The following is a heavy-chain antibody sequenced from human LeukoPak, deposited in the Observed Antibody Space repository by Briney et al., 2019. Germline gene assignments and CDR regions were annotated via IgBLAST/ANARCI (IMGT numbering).Heavy chain of an antibody. J-gene: IGHJ4*02. CDR1: GGSISSYY. V-gene: IGHV4-59*08. CDR2: IYYSGST. CDR3: ARQAAGYSYATYFDS. D-gene: IGHD5-18*01. Sequence: PSETLSLTCTVSGGSISSYYWSWIRQPPGKGLEWIGYIYYSGSTNYNPSLKSRVTISVDTSKNQFSLKLSSVTAADTAVYYCARQAAGYSYATYFDSWGQGTLVTVSS.